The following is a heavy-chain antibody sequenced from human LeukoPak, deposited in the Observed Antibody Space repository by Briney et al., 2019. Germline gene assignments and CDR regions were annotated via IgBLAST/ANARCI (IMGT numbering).Heavy chain of an antibody. CDR3: AKSWGSTRPYYNYMDV. J-gene: IGHJ6*03. CDR2: IRSKGYGGTT. Sequence: GRSLRLSCTGSGFTFGDYALTWFRQAPGKGLEWVGFIRSKGYGGTTEYAASVKGRFTISRDDSKSIAYLQMNSLKTEDTAVYYCAKSWGSTRPYYNYMDVWGKGTAVKVSS. CDR1: GFTFGDYA. D-gene: IGHD1-26*01. V-gene: IGHV3-49*03.